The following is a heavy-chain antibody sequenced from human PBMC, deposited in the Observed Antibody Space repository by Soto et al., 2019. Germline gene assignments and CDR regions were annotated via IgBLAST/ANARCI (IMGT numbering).Heavy chain of an antibody. CDR2: INAGNGNT. Sequence: ASLKVSCKASGYTFTSYAIHWVRQAPGQRLEWMGWINAGNGNTKYSQKFQGRVTITRDTSASTAYMELSSLRSEDTAVYYCASSTSIAVAGTLAFDIWGQGTMVTVSS. CDR1: GYTFTSYA. CDR3: ASSTSIAVAGTLAFDI. J-gene: IGHJ3*02. D-gene: IGHD6-19*01. V-gene: IGHV1-3*01.